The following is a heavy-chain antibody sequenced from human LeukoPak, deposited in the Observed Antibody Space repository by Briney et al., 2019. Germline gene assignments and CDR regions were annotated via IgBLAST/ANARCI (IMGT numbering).Heavy chain of an antibody. Sequence: AASVKVSCKASGYTFTSYAMNWVRQAPGQGLEWMGIINPSRGSTSYAQRFQGRVTMTRDMSTSTVYMELSSLRFEDTAFYYCASGGHIRVYDSNPYYGHYWGQGTLVTVSS. V-gene: IGHV1-46*01. CDR2: INPSRGST. CDR3: ASGGHIRVYDSNPYYGHY. J-gene: IGHJ4*02. D-gene: IGHD3-22*01. CDR1: GYTFTSYA.